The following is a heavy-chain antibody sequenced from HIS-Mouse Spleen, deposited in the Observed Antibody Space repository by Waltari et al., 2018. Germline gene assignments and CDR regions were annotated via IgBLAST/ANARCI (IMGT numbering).Heavy chain of an antibody. D-gene: IGHD4-17*01. V-gene: IGHV6-1*01. CDR3: ARGDYGGRHFDY. CDR1: GDSFSSTSAP. J-gene: IGHJ4*02. Sequence: QVQLQSGPGLVKPSQTLSLTCAIPGDSFSSTSAPWHWIRQSPSRGLEWLGRTYYRSKWYNDYAVSVKSRITINPDTSKNQFSLQLNSVTPEDTAVYYCARGDYGGRHFDYWGQGTLVTVSS. CDR2: TYYRSKWYN.